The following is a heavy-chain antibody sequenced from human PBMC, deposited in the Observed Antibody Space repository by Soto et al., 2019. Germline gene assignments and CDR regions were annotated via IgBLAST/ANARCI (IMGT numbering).Heavy chain of an antibody. Sequence: QVQLVESGGGVVQPGRSLRLSCAASGFTFSSYGMHWVRQAPGKGLEWVAVISYDGSNKYYADSVKGRFTISRDNSQNTMYLPMNCLRAEDTAVYYCAKDCARIVATIITGYFDYWGQGTLVTVS. CDR3: AKDCARIVATIITGYFDY. CDR2: ISYDGSNK. V-gene: IGHV3-30*18. J-gene: IGHJ4*02. CDR1: GFTFSSYG. D-gene: IGHD5-12*01.